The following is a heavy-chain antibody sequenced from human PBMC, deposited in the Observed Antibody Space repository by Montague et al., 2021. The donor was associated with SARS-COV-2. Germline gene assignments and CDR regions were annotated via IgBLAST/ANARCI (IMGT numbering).Heavy chain of an antibody. D-gene: IGHD2-2*01. CDR3: ARFAYRVLFIGSYYGMDV. Sequence: SETLSLTCAVYGGSFSGYYWSWIRQPPGKGLEWIGEISHSGSTNYNPSLKSRVTISIDTSKNQFSLKLSSVTAADTAVYYCARFAYRVLFIGSYYGMDVWGQGTTVTVSS. J-gene: IGHJ6*02. CDR2: ISHSGST. CDR1: GGSFSGYY. V-gene: IGHV4-34*01.